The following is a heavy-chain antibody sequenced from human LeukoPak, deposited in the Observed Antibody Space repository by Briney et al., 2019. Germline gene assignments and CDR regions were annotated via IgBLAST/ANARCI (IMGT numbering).Heavy chain of an antibody. CDR1: GFNYSSYT. CDR2: ISASRGIT. V-gene: IGHV3-48*01. D-gene: IGHD3-3*01. CDR3: VRGSLASGVVVYYYYYLDV. Sequence: GGSLRLSCAASGFNYSSYTMNWVRQAPGMGREWLSYISASRGITYYADSVKGRFTISRDNAKNSLYLQMNSLRAEDTAVYYCVRGSLASGVVVYYYYYLDVWGKGTTVTVSS. J-gene: IGHJ6*03.